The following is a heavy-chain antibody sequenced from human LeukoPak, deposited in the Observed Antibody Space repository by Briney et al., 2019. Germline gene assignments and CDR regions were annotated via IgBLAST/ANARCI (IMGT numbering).Heavy chain of an antibody. CDR3: ARGDGTMVRGVIRGWFDP. V-gene: IGHV1-8*01. D-gene: IGHD3-10*01. CDR2: MNPNSGNT. J-gene: IGHJ5*02. Sequence: ASVKVSCKASGYTFTSYDINWVRQATGQGLEWMGWMNPNSGNTGYAQKFQGRVTMTRNTSISTAYMELSSLRSEDTAVYYCARGDGTMVRGVIRGWFDPWGQGALVTVSS. CDR1: GYTFTSYD.